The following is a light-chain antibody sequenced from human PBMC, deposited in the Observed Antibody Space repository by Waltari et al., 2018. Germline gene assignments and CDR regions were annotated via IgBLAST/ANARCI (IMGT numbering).Light chain of an antibody. CDR3: QQRSSWTPHT. V-gene: IGKV3-11*01. Sequence: EIVLTQSPATLSLSPGETATLSGRASQIVGTYLAWYQQKPGQAPRLLIYDASNRATGIPARFRGSGSGTDFTLTISSLEAEDFAVYYCQQRSSWTPHTFGQGARLEIK. J-gene: IGKJ2*01. CDR2: DAS. CDR1: QIVGTY.